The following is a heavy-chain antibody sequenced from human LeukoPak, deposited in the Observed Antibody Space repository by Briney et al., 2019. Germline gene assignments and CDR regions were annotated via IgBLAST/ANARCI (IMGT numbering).Heavy chain of an antibody. J-gene: IGHJ6*03. CDR3: AKEGSSGWTPYYYYYMDV. Sequence: GSLRLSCTVSGFTVSSNSMSWVRQAPGKGLEWVSSISSSSSYIYYADSVKGRFTISRDNAKNSLYLQMNSLRAEDTAVYYCAKEGSSGWTPYYYYYMDVWGKGTTVTISS. CDR1: GFTVSSNS. CDR2: ISSSSSYI. D-gene: IGHD6-19*01. V-gene: IGHV3-21*04.